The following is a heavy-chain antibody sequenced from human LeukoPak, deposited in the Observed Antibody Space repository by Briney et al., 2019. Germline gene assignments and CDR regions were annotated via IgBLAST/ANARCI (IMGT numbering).Heavy chain of an antibody. CDR1: GYTFTTYD. J-gene: IGHJ3*01. Sequence: ASVKVSCLASGYTFTTYDINWVRQATGQGPEWMGWMNPNGGNTGYPQKFQGRVTMTRNTSISTAYMELSSLRSDDTAVYYCAYASSGIAFDVWGQGTVVTVSS. D-gene: IGHD2-2*01. V-gene: IGHV1-8*01. CDR3: AYASSGIAFDV. CDR2: MNPNGGNT.